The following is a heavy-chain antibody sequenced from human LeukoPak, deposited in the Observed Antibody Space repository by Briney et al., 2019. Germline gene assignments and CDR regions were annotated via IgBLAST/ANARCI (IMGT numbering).Heavy chain of an antibody. Sequence: SETLSLTCTVSGGSISSYYWSWIRRPPGKGLEWIGYIYYSGSTNYNPSLKSRVTISVDTSKNQFSLKLSSVTAADTAMYYCARRAYSSGWYYFDYWGQGTLVTVSS. V-gene: IGHV4-59*01. J-gene: IGHJ4*02. CDR1: GGSISSYY. CDR2: IYYSGST. CDR3: ARRAYSSGWYYFDY. D-gene: IGHD6-19*01.